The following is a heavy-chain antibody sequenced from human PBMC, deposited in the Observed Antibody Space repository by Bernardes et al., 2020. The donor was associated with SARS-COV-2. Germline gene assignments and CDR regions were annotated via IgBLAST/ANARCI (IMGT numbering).Heavy chain of an antibody. J-gene: IGHJ2*01. V-gene: IGHV4-31*03. Sequence: SETLTLTCTVSGGSISSGGYYWSWIRQHPGKGLEWIGYKYDSGSTYYNPSLKSRVSVSVDTSKNQFSLKVSSVTAADTAVYYCARVGLIETAWYFDLWGRGTLVTGS. CDR3: ARVGLIETAWYFDL. CDR1: GGSISSGGYY. D-gene: IGHD2-2*03. CDR2: KYDSGST.